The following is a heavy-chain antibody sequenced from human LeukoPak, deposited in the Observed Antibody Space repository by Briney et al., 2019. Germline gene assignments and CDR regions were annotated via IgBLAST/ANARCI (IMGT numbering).Heavy chain of an antibody. Sequence: GGSLRLSCAASRFTFSNYCMSWVRQAPGKGLEWVSYISSSGSTIYYADSVKGRFTTSRDNAKNSLYLQMNSLRAEDTAVYYCARDARQQLVERFDYWGQGTLVTVSS. CDR1: RFTFSNYC. V-gene: IGHV3-11*01. CDR2: ISSSGSTI. J-gene: IGHJ4*02. CDR3: ARDARQQLVERFDY. D-gene: IGHD6-13*01.